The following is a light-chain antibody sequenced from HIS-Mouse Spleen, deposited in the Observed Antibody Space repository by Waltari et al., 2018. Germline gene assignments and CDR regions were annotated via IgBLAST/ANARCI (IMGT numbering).Light chain of an antibody. Sequence: QSALTQPASVSGSPGQSITISCTGTSSDVGGYNYVPWYQQHPGKAPKLMIYEVSNRPSGVSNRFSCSKSGNTASLTISGLQAEDEADYYCSSYTSSSTYVVFGGGTKLTVL. V-gene: IGLV2-14*01. CDR1: SSDVGGYNY. J-gene: IGLJ2*01. CDR2: EVS. CDR3: SSYTSSSTYVV.